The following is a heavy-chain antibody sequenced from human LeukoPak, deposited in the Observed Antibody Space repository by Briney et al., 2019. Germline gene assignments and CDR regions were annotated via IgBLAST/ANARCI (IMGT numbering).Heavy chain of an antibody. D-gene: IGHD3-22*01. Sequence: PSETLSLTCTVSGHSISSGYCWGWIRQPPGKGLEWIGSIYHSGSTYYNPSLKSRVTISVDTSKNQFSLKLSSVTAADTAVYYCASYGYYDSSGYGFDYWGQGTLVTVSS. CDR3: ASYGYYDSSGYGFDY. CDR2: IYHSGST. J-gene: IGHJ4*02. V-gene: IGHV4-38-2*02. CDR1: GHSISSGYC.